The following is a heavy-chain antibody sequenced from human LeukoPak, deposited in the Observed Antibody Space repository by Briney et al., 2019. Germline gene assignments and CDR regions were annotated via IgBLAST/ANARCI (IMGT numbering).Heavy chain of an antibody. D-gene: IGHD3-10*01. Sequence: VASVKVSCKASGGTFSSYAISWVRQAPGLGLEWMGGIIPIFGTANYAQKFQGRVTITADESTSTAYMELSSLRSEDTAVYYCAIHYYGSGSPLYYMDVWGKGTTVTISS. J-gene: IGHJ6*03. V-gene: IGHV1-69*13. CDR3: AIHYYGSGSPLYYMDV. CDR1: GGTFSSYA. CDR2: IIPIFGTA.